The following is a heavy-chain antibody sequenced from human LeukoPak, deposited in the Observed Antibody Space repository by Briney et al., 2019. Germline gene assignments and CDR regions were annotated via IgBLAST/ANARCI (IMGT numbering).Heavy chain of an antibody. CDR3: ARDSGFLEWLVY. Sequence: GGSLRLSCAASGFTFDDYGMSWVRQAPGKGLEWVSGINWNGGSTGYADSVKGRFTISRDNAKNSLYLQMNSLRAEDTAVYYCARDSGFLEWLVYWGQGTLVTVSS. CDR2: INWNGGST. J-gene: IGHJ4*02. V-gene: IGHV3-20*04. D-gene: IGHD3-3*01. CDR1: GFTFDDYG.